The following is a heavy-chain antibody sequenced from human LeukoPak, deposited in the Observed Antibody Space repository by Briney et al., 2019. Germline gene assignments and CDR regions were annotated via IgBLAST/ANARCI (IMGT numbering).Heavy chain of an antibody. V-gene: IGHV1-8*01. CDR1: GYTFTSYD. D-gene: IGHD3-9*01. J-gene: IGHJ6*02. CDR2: MNPNSGNT. Sequence: GASVKVSCKASGYTFTSYDINWVRQATGQGLEWMGWMNPNSGNTGYAQKFQGRVTMTRNTSISTAYMELSSLRSEDTAVYYCAGGRGYYDILTGYYGYYYYYGMGVWGQGTTVTVSS. CDR3: AGGRGYYDILTGYYGYYYYYGMGV.